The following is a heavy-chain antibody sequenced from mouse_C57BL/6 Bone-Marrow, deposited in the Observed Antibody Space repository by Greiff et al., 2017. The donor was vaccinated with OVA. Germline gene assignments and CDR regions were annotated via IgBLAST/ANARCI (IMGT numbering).Heavy chain of an antibody. CDR3: ARSYYYGSSYGLDY. Sequence: QVQLKESGPELVKPGASVKISCKASGYTFTDYYINWVKQRPGQGLEWIGWIFPGSGSTYYNEKFKGKATLTVDKSSSTAYMLLSSLTSEDSAVYFCARSYYYGSSYGLDYWGQGTTLTVSS. V-gene: IGHV1-75*01. CDR2: IFPGSGST. D-gene: IGHD1-1*01. J-gene: IGHJ2*01. CDR1: GYTFTDYY.